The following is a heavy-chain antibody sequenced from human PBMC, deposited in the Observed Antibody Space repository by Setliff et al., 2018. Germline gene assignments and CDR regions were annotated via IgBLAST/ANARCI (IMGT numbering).Heavy chain of an antibody. CDR1: GASVRTYY. D-gene: IGHD2-2*02. V-gene: IGHV4-59*08. CDR3: ARGINTVSWTPKY. CDR2: LSYNGNA. Sequence: ASETLSLTCTVSGASVRTYYWTWIRQPPGKGLEWIGTLSYNGNAYYTPSLESRVTISIDTSKNQFSLRLNSVTAADTAVYYCARGINTVSWTPKYWGQGTLVTVSS. J-gene: IGHJ4*02.